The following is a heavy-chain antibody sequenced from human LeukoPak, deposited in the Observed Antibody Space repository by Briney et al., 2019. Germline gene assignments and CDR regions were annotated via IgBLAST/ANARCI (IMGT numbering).Heavy chain of an antibody. D-gene: IGHD4-11*01. J-gene: IGHJ6*03. CDR3: ANYIRTVHYYMDV. CDR2: IYTGGST. V-gene: IGHV4-4*09. CDR1: GGSFDSKY. Sequence: PSETLSLTCSVSGGSFDSKYWSWIRQPPGKGLEWIGYIYTGGSTNFNPSLRSRVAMSIDTSKNQFSLKVYSVTAADTAVYYCANYIRTVHYYMDVWGKGTTVIVSS.